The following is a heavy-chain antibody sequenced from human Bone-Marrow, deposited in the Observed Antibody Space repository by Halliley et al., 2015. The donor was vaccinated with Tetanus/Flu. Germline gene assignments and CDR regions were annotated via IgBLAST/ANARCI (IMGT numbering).Heavy chain of an antibody. Sequence: ISYDGGNTFFAGSVKGRFSISKDNSKNTVSLQRSSLRPEDTALYYCAKEGPKSNQPLRIYFDSWGQGTLVTVSS. CDR3: AKEGPKSNQPLRIYFDS. J-gene: IGHJ4*01. CDR2: ISYDGGNT. D-gene: IGHD2-2*01. V-gene: IGHV3-30*18.